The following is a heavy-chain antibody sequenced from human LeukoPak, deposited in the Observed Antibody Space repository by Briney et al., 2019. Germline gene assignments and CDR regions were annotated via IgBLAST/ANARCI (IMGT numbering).Heavy chain of an antibody. CDR1: GYTFTSYG. CDR2: ISAYNGNT. D-gene: IGHD4-17*01. Sequence: ASVKASCKASGYTFTSYGISWVRQAPGQGVEWMGWISAYNGNTNYAQKLQGRVTMTTDTSTSTAYMELRSLRSDDTAVYYCARDLDYGDYFGGYFDYWGQGTLVTVSS. J-gene: IGHJ4*02. CDR3: ARDLDYGDYFGGYFDY. V-gene: IGHV1-18*01.